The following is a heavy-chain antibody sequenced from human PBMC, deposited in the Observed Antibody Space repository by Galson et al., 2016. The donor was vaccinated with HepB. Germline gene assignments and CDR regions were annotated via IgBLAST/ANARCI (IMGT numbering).Heavy chain of an antibody. CDR3: VRGNTGSKSYRGLDY. Sequence: SLRLSCAASGLIFSSYGMHWVRQAPGKGLGWVAVISNDGSEKYYSDSMKGRFTISRDNSKNTLYLQMNSLTSEDTAVYYCVRGNTGSKSYRGLDYWGQGVLVTVSS. D-gene: IGHD2-2*01. CDR1: GLIFSSYG. V-gene: IGHV3-30*03. CDR2: ISNDGSEK. J-gene: IGHJ4*02.